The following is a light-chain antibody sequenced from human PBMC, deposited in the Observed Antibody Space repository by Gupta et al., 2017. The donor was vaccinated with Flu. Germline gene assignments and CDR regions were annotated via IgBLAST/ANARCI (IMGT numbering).Light chain of an antibody. J-gene: IGKJ1*01. CDR1: QSISSY. CDR2: AAS. Sequence: DIQMTQSPSSLSASVGDRVTITCRASQSISSYLDWYQQKPGKAPKLLIYAASRVQSGVPSRFSGSGSGTDFTLTISRLQPEDFATYYCQQRDSTPPTFGQGTKVEIK. CDR3: QQRDSTPPT. V-gene: IGKV1-39*01.